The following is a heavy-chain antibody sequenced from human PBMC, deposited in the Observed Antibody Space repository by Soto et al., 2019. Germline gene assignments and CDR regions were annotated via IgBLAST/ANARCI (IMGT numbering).Heavy chain of an antibody. V-gene: IGHV1-8*01. CDR2: MNPNSGNT. CDR3: AVGGEAPYYMDV. J-gene: IGHJ6*03. Sequence: ASVKVSCKASGYTFTSYDINWVRQATGQGLEWMGWMNPNSGNTGYAQKFQGRVTMTRNTSISTAYMELSSLRSEDTAVYYCAVGGEAPYYMDVWGKGTTVTVSS. CDR1: GYTFTSYD. D-gene: IGHD3-16*01.